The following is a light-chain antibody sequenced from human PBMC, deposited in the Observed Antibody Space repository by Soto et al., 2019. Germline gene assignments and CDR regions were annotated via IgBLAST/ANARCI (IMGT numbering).Light chain of an antibody. Sequence: QAVVTQEPSFSVSPGGTVTLTCGLSSGSVSATYYPSWYQQTPGQAPRTLTYSTNTRSSGVPDRFSGSILGNKAALTITGAQADDESDYYCVLYMGSGIPVFGGGTKVTVL. CDR1: SGSVSATYY. CDR3: VLYMGSGIPV. V-gene: IGLV8-61*01. J-gene: IGLJ2*01. CDR2: STN.